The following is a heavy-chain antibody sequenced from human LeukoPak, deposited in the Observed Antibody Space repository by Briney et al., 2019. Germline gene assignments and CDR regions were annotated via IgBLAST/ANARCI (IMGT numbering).Heavy chain of an antibody. CDR2: INHSGST. CDR3: ARNAVPGYFGY. V-gene: IGHV4-34*01. J-gene: IGHJ4*02. Sequence: SETLSLTCAVYGGSFSGYYWSWIRQPPGKGLEWIGEINHSGSTNYNPSLKSRVTISVDTSKNQFSLKLSSVTAADTAVYYCARNAVPGYFGYWGQGTLVSVSS. D-gene: IGHD3-10*01. CDR1: GGSFSGYY.